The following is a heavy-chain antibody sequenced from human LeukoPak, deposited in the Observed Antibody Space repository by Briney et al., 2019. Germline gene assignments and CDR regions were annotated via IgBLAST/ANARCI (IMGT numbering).Heavy chain of an antibody. CDR3: ARAGANWGPRWYYDL. Sequence: PGGSLRLSCAASGFSFSTYWMSWVRQAPGKGLEWVANIHQDGRERNYVDSLKGRFTISRDNAKNSLFLQMNSLRVEDTAVYYCARAGANWGPRWYYDLWGQGTLVTVSP. CDR1: GFSFSTYW. D-gene: IGHD3/OR15-3a*01. J-gene: IGHJ4*02. V-gene: IGHV3-7*01. CDR2: IHQDGRER.